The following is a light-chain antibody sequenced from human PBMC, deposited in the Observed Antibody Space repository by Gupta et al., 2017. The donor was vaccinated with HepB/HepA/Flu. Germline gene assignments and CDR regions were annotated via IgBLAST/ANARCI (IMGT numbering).Light chain of an antibody. J-gene: IGKJ4*01. CDR2: DAS. CDR1: QTVRDS. V-gene: IGKV3-11*01. CDR3: QQRSYWPIT. Sequence: EVVLTQSPATLSLSPGERATLSCRASQTVRDSLAWYQQKPGQAPRLLIYDASNRATGIPARFSGSGSGTDFTLTISSLEPEDFAVYYCQQRSYWPITFGGGTRVEIK.